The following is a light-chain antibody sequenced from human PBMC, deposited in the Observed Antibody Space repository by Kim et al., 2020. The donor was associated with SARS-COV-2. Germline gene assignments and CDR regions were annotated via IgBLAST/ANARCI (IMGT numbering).Light chain of an antibody. CDR3: QQYRYWPIT. J-gene: IGKJ5*01. V-gene: IGKV3-15*01. CDR1: QSVDSN. Sequence: VSPGRGATLSCRASQSVDSNVAWYQQKTGQAPRLLMYRASTRATGVPARFSGSVSGTDFSLTISSLQSEDLALYYCQQYRYWPITFGQGTRLEIK. CDR2: RAS.